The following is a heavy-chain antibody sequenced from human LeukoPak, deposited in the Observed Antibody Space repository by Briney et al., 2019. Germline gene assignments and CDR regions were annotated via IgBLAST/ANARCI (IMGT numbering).Heavy chain of an antibody. CDR3: TIHDHCSSTSCYGPYYYYYMDV. J-gene: IGHJ6*03. CDR1: GFTFSGSA. V-gene: IGHV3-73*01. Sequence: GGSLRLSCAASGFTFSGSAMHWVRQASGKGLEWVGRIRSKANSYATAYAASVKGRFTISRDDSKNTAYLQMNSLKTEDTAVYYCTIHDHCSSTSCYGPYYYYYMDVWGKGTTVTVSS. D-gene: IGHD2-2*01. CDR2: IRSKANSYAT.